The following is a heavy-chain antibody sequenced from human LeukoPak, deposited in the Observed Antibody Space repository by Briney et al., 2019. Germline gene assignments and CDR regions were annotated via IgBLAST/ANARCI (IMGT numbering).Heavy chain of an antibody. CDR2: INHSGST. V-gene: IGHV4-34*01. CDR1: GGSFSGYY. Sequence: SETLSLTCAVYGGSFSGYYWSWIRQPPGKGLEWIGEINHSGSTNYNPSLKSRVTISVDTSKNQFSLKLSSVTAADTAVYYCARVPTVTFFDHWGQGTLVTVSS. J-gene: IGHJ4*02. CDR3: ARVPTVTFFDH. D-gene: IGHD4-17*01.